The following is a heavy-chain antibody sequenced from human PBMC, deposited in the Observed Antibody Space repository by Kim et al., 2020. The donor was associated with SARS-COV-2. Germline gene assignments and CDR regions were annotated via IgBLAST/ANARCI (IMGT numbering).Heavy chain of an antibody. J-gene: IGHJ3*02. CDR3: AKDMVLKWYSRAVGAFDI. Sequence: GGSLRLSCAASGFTFGDYAMHWVRQAPGKGLEWVSGISWNSGSIGYADSVKGRFTISRDNAKNSLYLQMNSLRAEDTALYYCAKDMVLKWYSRAVGAFDIWGQGTMVTVSS. D-gene: IGHD6-13*01. CDR1: GFTFGDYA. V-gene: IGHV3-9*01. CDR2: ISWNSGSI.